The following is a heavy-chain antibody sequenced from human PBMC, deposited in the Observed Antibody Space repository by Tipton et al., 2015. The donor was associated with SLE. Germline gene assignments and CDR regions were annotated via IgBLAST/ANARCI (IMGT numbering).Heavy chain of an antibody. CDR1: GGSISSDNY. V-gene: IGHV4-34*01. Sequence: TLSLTCAVSGGSISSDNYWSWIRQPPGKGLEWIGEINHSGSTNHNPSLKSRVTISVDTSKNQLSLKLSAVTAADTAVYYCARALWKGGDYWGQGTLVTVSS. CDR2: INHSGST. D-gene: IGHD1-1*01. J-gene: IGHJ4*02. CDR3: ARALWKGGDY.